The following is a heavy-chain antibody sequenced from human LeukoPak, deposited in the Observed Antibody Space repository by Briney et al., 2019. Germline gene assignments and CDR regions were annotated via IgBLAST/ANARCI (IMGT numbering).Heavy chain of an antibody. J-gene: IGHJ4*02. CDR1: GFTFSSYA. V-gene: IGHV3-23*01. Sequence: GGSLRLSCAASGFTFSSYAMSWVRQAPGKGLEWVSAISGSGGSTYYADSVKGRFTISRDNSKNTLYLQMNSLRAEDTAVYYCARHRDVQWRHFDYWGQGTLVTVSS. D-gene: IGHD6-19*01. CDR2: ISGSGGST. CDR3: ARHRDVQWRHFDY.